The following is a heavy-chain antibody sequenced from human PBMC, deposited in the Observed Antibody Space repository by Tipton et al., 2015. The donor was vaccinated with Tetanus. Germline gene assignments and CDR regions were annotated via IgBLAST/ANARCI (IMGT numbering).Heavy chain of an antibody. J-gene: IGHJ3*02. Sequence: QLVQSGAEVKKPGSSVKVSCKASGGTFSSYAISWVRQAPGQGLEWMGGIIPIFGTANYAQKFQGRVTITADESTSTAYMELSSLRSEDTAVYYCARGWVHIVVVTAILDAFDIWGQGTMVTVSS. CDR3: ARGWVHIVVVTAILDAFDI. D-gene: IGHD2-21*02. V-gene: IGHV1-69*01. CDR1: GGTFSSYA. CDR2: IIPIFGTA.